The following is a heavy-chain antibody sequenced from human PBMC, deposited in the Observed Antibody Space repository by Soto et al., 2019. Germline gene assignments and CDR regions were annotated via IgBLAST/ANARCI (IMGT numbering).Heavy chain of an antibody. Sequence: EVQLVESGGGVVQPGGSLRLSCAASGFTFSSYWMHWVRQVPGKGLVWVSRINTDGSTISYADSVKGRFTITRDNAENTLYLQMNSLRAEDTAVYYCARVRNGDWYFDPWGQGTLVTISS. CDR1: GFTFSSYW. CDR3: ARVRNGDWYFDP. J-gene: IGHJ4*02. CDR2: INTDGSTI. V-gene: IGHV3-74*01. D-gene: IGHD2-21*01.